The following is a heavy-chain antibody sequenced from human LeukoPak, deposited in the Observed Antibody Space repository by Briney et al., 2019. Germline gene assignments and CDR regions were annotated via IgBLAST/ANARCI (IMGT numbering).Heavy chain of an antibody. D-gene: IGHD2-2*01. CDR3: ARYSSSQGWFDP. J-gene: IGHJ5*02. CDR2: VYYSGST. V-gene: IGHV4-39*01. CDR1: GGSISSSGYY. Sequence: SETLSLTCTVSGGSISSSGYYWGWIRQPPGKGLEWIGIVYYSGSTSYNPSLKSRVTISVDTSKNQFSLRLTSVTAADPAVYYCARYSSSQGWFDPWGQGTLVTVSS.